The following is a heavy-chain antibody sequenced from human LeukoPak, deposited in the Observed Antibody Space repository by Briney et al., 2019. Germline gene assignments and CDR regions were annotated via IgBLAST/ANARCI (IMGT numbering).Heavy chain of an antibody. J-gene: IGHJ5*02. D-gene: IGHD2-15*01. Sequence: SETLSLTCAVYGGSFSGYYWSWIRQPPGKGLEWIGEINHSGSTNYNPSLKSRDTISVDTSKNQFSLKLSSVTAADTAVYYCAREIYCSGGRCYSVKLWFDPWGQGTLVTVSS. CDR3: AREIYCSGGRCYSVKLWFDP. V-gene: IGHV4-34*01. CDR1: GGSFSGYY. CDR2: INHSGST.